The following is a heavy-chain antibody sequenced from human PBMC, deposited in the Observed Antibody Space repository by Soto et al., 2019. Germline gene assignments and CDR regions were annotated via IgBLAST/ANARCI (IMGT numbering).Heavy chain of an antibody. J-gene: IGHJ4*02. CDR3: AGSMTTVTGGDY. V-gene: IGHV4-30-2*01. Sequence: PSETLSLTCTVSGGSISSGGYSWSWIRQPPGKGLEWIGYIYHSGSTYYNPSLKSRVTISVDRSKNQFSLKLSSVTAADTAVYYCAGSMTTVTGGDYWGQGPLVTVSS. CDR1: GGSISSGGYS. CDR2: IYHSGST. D-gene: IGHD4-17*01.